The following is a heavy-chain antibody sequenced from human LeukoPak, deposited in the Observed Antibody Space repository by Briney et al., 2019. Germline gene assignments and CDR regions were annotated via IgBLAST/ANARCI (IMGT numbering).Heavy chain of an antibody. CDR1: GYTFTSYD. CDR3: ARGQYSSGWYKSDY. V-gene: IGHV1-8*01. J-gene: IGHJ4*02. CDR2: MNPNSGNT. D-gene: IGHD6-19*01. Sequence: ASVKVSCKASGYTFTSYDINWVRQATGQGPEWMGWMNPNSGNTGYAQKFQGRVTMTRNTSISTAYMELSSLRSEDTAVYYCARGQYSSGWYKSDYWGQGTLVTVSS.